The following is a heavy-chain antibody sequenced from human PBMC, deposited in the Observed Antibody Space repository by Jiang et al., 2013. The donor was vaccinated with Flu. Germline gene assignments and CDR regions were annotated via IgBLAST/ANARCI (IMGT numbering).Heavy chain of an antibody. CDR2: MSYKGRS. D-gene: IGHD3-10*01. V-gene: IGHV4-31*03. J-gene: IGHJ5*02. CDR3: ARDLVARGVVGWFDP. Sequence: TLSLTCTVSGRSITTGGYYWSWIRQHPVKGLEWVGYMSYKGRSDFNPSLKSRATISLDTSKNQFSLKLTSVTAADTVVYYCARDLVARGVVGWFDPWGQGTLVTVSS. CDR1: GRSITTGGYY.